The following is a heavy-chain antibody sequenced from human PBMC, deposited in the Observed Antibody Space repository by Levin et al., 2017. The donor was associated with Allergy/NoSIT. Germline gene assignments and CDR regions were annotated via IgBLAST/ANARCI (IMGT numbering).Heavy chain of an antibody. J-gene: IGHJ4*02. CDR3: AKEGYYGSGSYYYFDY. D-gene: IGHD3-10*01. V-gene: IGHV3-23*01. CDR2: ISGSGGST. CDR1: GFTFSSYA. Sequence: GESLKISCAASGFTFSSYAMSWVRQAPGKGLEWVSAISGSGGSTYYADSVKGRFTISRDNSKNTLYLQMNSLRAEDTAVYYCAKEGYYGSGSYYYFDYWGQGTLVTVSS.